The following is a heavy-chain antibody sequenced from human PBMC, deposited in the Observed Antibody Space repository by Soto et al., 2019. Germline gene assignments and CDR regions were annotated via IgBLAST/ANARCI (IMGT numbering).Heavy chain of an antibody. J-gene: IGHJ6*02. CDR3: ARVKENQLLSRAYYYYSGMDV. V-gene: IGHV1-69*13. Sequence: SVKVSCKASGGTFSSYAISWVRQAPGQGLEWMGGIIPIFGTANYAQKFQGRVTITADESTSTAYMGLSSLRSEDTAVYYCARVKENQLLSRAYYYYSGMDVWGQGTPVTAS. CDR1: GGTFSSYA. D-gene: IGHD2-2*01. CDR2: IIPIFGTA.